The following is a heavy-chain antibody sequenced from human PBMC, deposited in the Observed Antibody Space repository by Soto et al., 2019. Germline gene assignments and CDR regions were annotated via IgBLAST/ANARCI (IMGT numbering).Heavy chain of an antibody. Sequence: SETMSLTCAVSGGSISSGNYYWSWIRQPPGKGLEWIGFMSYSGSTSYNASLKSRVTISVDTSKSQFSLNLSFVTAADTAVYYCATMGTPATGLYYFDNWGQGTLVTVSS. V-gene: IGHV4-30-4*01. CDR3: ATMGTPATGLYYFDN. CDR2: MSYSGST. CDR1: GGSISSGNYY. D-gene: IGHD1-7*01. J-gene: IGHJ4*02.